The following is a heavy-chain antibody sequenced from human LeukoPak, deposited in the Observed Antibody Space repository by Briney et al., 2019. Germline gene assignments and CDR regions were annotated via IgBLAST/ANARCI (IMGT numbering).Heavy chain of an antibody. V-gene: IGHV4-34*01. J-gene: IGHJ4*02. Sequence: PSETLSLTCAVYGGSFSGYYWSWIRQPPGKGLEWIGEINHSGSTNFNPSLKSRVTISVDTSKNQFSLKLSSVTAADTAVYYCARDSSGSYYFDYWGQGTLVTVSS. CDR1: GGSFSGYY. D-gene: IGHD1-26*01. CDR2: INHSGST. CDR3: ARDSSGSYYFDY.